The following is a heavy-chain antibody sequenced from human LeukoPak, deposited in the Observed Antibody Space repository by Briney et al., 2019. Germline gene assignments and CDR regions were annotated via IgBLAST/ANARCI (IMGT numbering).Heavy chain of an antibody. CDR2: ISYDGSNK. D-gene: IGHD2-2*02. Sequence: GGSLRLSCAASGFTFSSYGMHWVRQAPGKGLEWVAVISYDGSNKYYADSVKGRFTISRDNSKNTLYLQMNSLRAEDTAVYYCAKISGPCSSTSRHNFDYWGQGTLVTVSS. J-gene: IGHJ4*02. CDR3: AKISGPCSSTSRHNFDY. CDR1: GFTFSSYG. V-gene: IGHV3-30*18.